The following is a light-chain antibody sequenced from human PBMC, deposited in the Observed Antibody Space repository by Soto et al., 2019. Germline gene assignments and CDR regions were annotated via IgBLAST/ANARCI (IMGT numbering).Light chain of an antibody. Sequence: EIVMTQSPASLSVSPVESATLSCMASQSVSGNLAWYQQKPGQAPRLLIYGASSRATGIPDRFSGSGSGTDFTLTISRLEPEDFAVYYCQQYGSSPLTFGGGTKVDIK. CDR3: QQYGSSPLT. J-gene: IGKJ4*01. V-gene: IGKV3-20*01. CDR1: QSVSGN. CDR2: GAS.